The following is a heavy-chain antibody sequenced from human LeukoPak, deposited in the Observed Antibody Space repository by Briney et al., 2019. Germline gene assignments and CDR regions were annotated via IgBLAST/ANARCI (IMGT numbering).Heavy chain of an antibody. CDR2: INPNSGGT. Sequence: ASVKVSCKASGYIFTGYYMHWVRQAPGQGLEWMGWINPNSGGTNYAQKFQGRVTMTRDTSISTAYMELSRLRSDDTAVYYCARGQQLVNWFDPWGQGTLVTVSS. CDR1: GYIFTGYY. V-gene: IGHV1-2*02. D-gene: IGHD6-13*01. CDR3: ARGQQLVNWFDP. J-gene: IGHJ5*02.